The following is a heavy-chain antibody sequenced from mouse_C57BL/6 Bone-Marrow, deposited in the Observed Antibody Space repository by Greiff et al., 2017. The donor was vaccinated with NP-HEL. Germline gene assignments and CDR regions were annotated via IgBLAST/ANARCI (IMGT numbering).Heavy chain of an antibody. J-gene: IGHJ2*01. CDR3: ARYPEGYFDD. CDR2: IYPGSGNT. V-gene: IGHV1-66*01. Sequence: VQLQESGPELVKPGASVKISCKASGYSFTSYYIHWVKQRPGQGLEWIGWIYPGSGNTKYNEKFKGKATLTADTSSSTAYLQLSSLTSEDSAVYYCARYPEGYFDDWGQGTTLTVSS. CDR1: GYSFTSYY.